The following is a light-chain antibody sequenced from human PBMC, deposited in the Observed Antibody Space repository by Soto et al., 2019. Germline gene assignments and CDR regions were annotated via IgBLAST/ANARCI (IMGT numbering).Light chain of an antibody. CDR1: QTVSTY. V-gene: IGKV3-11*01. Sequence: IVFTQAPATLSLSRGERATLSCRARQTVSTYLSWYQHKPGQAPRLLIYGASNRATGIPARFSGSGSGTDFTLTISSLEPEDSAVYYCQQRYNWLTFGGGTKVDIK. J-gene: IGKJ4*01. CDR3: QQRYNWLT. CDR2: GAS.